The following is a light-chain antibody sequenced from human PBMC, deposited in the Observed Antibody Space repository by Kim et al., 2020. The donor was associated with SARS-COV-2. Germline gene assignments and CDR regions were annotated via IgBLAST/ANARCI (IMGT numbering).Light chain of an antibody. Sequence: SITISCTGTSSDVGGYNYVSWYQQHPGKAPKLMIYDVSKRPSGVSSRFSGSKSGNTASLTISGLQAEDEADYYCSSYTSSSTFHVVFGGGTKVTVL. CDR3: SSYTSSSTFHVV. CDR2: DVS. J-gene: IGLJ2*01. CDR1: SSDVGGYNY. V-gene: IGLV2-14*04.